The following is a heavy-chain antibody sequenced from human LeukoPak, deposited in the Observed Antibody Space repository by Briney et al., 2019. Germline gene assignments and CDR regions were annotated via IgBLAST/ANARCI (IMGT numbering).Heavy chain of an antibody. Sequence: EESLKISCKGSGDNFNRHWIGWVRQMPGKGLEWMGVIYLGDSDTRYSPSFQGQITISADKSISTAYLQWSSLKASDTAIYYCARHSSYTSGWPFDYWGQGTLVTVSS. V-gene: IGHV5-51*01. CDR2: IYLGDSDT. CDR1: GDNFNRHW. J-gene: IGHJ4*02. D-gene: IGHD6-19*01. CDR3: ARHSSYTSGWPFDY.